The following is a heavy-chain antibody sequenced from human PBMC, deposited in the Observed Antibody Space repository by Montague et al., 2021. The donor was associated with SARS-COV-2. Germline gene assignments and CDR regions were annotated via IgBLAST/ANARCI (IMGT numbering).Heavy chain of an antibody. CDR3: AGPLVRGVQKAFDI. Sequence: SETLSLTCTVSGGSITRNYYWCWFRQPPGKELVWFVNIYYYGTTFINPSLQSRVTISVDASKNQFSLNLTSVTAAATAVYYCAGPLVRGVQKAFDIWGQGALVIVSS. V-gene: IGHV4-39*01. CDR2: IYYYGTT. CDR1: GGSITRNYY. J-gene: IGHJ3*02. D-gene: IGHD3-10*01.